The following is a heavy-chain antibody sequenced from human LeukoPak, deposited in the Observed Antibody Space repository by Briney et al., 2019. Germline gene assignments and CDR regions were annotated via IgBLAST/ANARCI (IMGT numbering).Heavy chain of an antibody. V-gene: IGHV4-39*06. D-gene: IGHD5-12*01. J-gene: IGHJ3*02. CDR2: THYSGTI. CDR1: GGSISSSSYY. Sequence: SETLSLTCTVSGGSISSSSYYWGWIRQPPGKGLEWIGSTHYSGTIYYNPSLKSRVTISVDTSNNHFTLKLSSVTAADTAVYYCARVIYGTPGAFDIWGQGTMVTVSS. CDR3: ARVIYGTPGAFDI.